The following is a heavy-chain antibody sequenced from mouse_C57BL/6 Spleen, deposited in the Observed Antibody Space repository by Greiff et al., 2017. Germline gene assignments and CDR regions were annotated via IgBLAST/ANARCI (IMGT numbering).Heavy chain of an antibody. D-gene: IGHD1-1*01. J-gene: IGHJ2*01. CDR2: IYPGDGDT. CDR3: ARRITTVEYYFDY. V-gene: IGHV1-82*01. Sequence: QVQLQQSGPELVKPGASVKISCKASGYAFSSSWMNWVKQRPGKGLEWIGRIYPGDGDTNYNGKFKGKATLTADKSSSTAYMQLSSLTSEDSAVYCCARRITTVEYYFDYWGQGTTLTVSS. CDR1: GYAFSSSW.